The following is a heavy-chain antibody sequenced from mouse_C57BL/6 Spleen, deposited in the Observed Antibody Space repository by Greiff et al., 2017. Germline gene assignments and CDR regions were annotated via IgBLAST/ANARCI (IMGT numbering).Heavy chain of an antibody. CDR2: IRNKANGYTT. Sequence: EVKVVESGGGLVQPGGSLSLSCAASGFTFTDYYMSWVRQPPGKALEWLGFIRNKANGYTTEYSASVKGRFTISRDNSQSILYLQMNALRAEDSATYYCARYWGSGYFDVWGTGTTVTVSS. CDR1: GFTFTDYY. J-gene: IGHJ1*03. CDR3: ARYWGSGYFDV. V-gene: IGHV7-3*01.